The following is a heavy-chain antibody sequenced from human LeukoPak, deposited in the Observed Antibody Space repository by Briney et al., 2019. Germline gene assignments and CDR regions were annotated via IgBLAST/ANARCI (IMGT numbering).Heavy chain of an antibody. D-gene: IGHD6-6*01. Sequence: SETLSLTCTVSGGSISSSSYYWGWIRQPPGKGLEWIGSIYYSGSTYYNPSLKSRVTISVDTSKNQFSLKLSSVTAADTAVYYCARGPRIAARNGIYYYYYMDVWGKGTTVTVSS. CDR1: GGSISSSSYY. V-gene: IGHV4-39*07. CDR2: IYYSGST. CDR3: ARGPRIAARNGIYYYYYMDV. J-gene: IGHJ6*03.